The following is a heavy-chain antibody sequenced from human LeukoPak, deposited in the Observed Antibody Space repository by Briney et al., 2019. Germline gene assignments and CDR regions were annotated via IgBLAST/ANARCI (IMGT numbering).Heavy chain of an antibody. J-gene: IGHJ4*02. Sequence: GGSLRLSCAASGFNFSDYSLHWVRQAPGKGLEWVALISYDGSDKYYADSVKGRFTISRDNSQDTLYLQMNSLGADDTAVYYCASPKGKYIGNYPLEYWGQGTLVTVSS. V-gene: IGHV3-30*04. D-gene: IGHD1-26*01. CDR1: GFNFSDYS. CDR2: ISYDGSDK. CDR3: ASPKGKYIGNYPLEY.